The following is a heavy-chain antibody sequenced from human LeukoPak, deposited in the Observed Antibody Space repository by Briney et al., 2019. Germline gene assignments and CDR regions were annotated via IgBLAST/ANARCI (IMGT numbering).Heavy chain of an antibody. CDR1: GGSISSYY. V-gene: IGHV4-59*01. J-gene: IGHJ4*02. Sequence: PSETLSLTCTVSGGSISSYYWSWIRLPPGKGLEWIGYIYYTGATYYNPSLKSRVTISLDTSKNQFSLKLSSVTAVDAAVYYCARAGYSYGTGYYFDYWGQGALVTVSS. CDR2: IYYTGAT. CDR3: ARAGYSYGTGYYFDY. D-gene: IGHD5-18*01.